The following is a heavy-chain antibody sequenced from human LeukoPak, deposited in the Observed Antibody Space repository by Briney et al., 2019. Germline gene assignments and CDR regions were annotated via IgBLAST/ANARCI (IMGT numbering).Heavy chain of an antibody. V-gene: IGHV3-48*03. CDR2: ISSSGSTI. CDR3: AKQFQIGVNYFDY. D-gene: IGHD3-22*01. J-gene: IGHJ4*02. CDR1: GFTFSSYE. Sequence: GGALRLSCSASGFTFSSYEMKWVRQAPGKGLEWVSYISSSGSTIYYADSVKGRFTISRDNAKNSLYLQMNSLRAEDTAVYYCAKQFQIGVNYFDYWGQGTPVTVSS.